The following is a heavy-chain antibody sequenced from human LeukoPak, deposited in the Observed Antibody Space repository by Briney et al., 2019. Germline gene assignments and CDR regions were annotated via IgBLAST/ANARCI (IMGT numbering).Heavy chain of an antibody. CDR2: INPSGGST. CDR3: ARGPYCSSTSCPPPNWFDP. V-gene: IGHV1-46*01. J-gene: IGHJ5*02. Sequence: ASVKVSCKASGYTFTSYYMHWVRQAPGQGLEWMGIINPSGGSTGYAQKFQGRVTMTRNTSISTAYMELSSLRSEDTAVYYCARGPYCSSTSCPPPNWFDPWGQGTLVTVSS. CDR1: GYTFTSYY. D-gene: IGHD2-2*01.